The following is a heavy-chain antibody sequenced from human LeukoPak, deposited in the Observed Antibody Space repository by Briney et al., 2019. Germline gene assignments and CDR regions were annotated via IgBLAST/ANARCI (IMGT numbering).Heavy chain of an antibody. Sequence: SETLSLTCTVSGGSISSYYWSWIRQPAGKGLEWIGRIYTSGSTNYNPSLKSRVTMSVDTSKNQFSLKLSSVTAADPAVYYCARDHGIAAAGTKSYCYYYMDVWGKGTTVTVFS. CDR2: IYTSGST. CDR1: GGSISSYY. D-gene: IGHD6-13*01. CDR3: ARDHGIAAAGTKSYCYYYMDV. J-gene: IGHJ6*03. V-gene: IGHV4-4*07.